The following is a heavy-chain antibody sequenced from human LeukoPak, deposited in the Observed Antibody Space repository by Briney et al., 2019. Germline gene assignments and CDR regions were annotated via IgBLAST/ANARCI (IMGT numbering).Heavy chain of an antibody. Sequence: GGSLRLSCAASGFTFSSYAMSWVRQAPGKGLEWVSAISGSGGSTYYADSVKGRFTISRDNSKNTLYLQMNSLRAEDTAVYYCARHRSSGLRYYYYYGMDVWGQGTTVTVSS. CDR2: ISGSGGST. CDR1: GFTFSSYA. CDR3: ARHRSSGLRYYYYYGMDV. V-gene: IGHV3-23*01. J-gene: IGHJ6*02. D-gene: IGHD3-22*01.